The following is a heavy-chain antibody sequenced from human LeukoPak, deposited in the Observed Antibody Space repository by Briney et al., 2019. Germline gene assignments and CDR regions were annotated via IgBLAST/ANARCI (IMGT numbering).Heavy chain of an antibody. V-gene: IGHV3-30*02. CDR3: AKSSYCSSTSCYLPLDY. D-gene: IGHD2-2*01. Sequence: PGGSLRLSCAASGFTFSSYGMHWVRQAPGKGLEWVAFILFDGSTKYYADSVKGRYTISRDNSENTLYLQMNSLRAEDTAVYYCAKSSYCSSTSCYLPLDYWGQGTLVSVSS. CDR2: ILFDGSTK. CDR1: GFTFSSYG. J-gene: IGHJ4*02.